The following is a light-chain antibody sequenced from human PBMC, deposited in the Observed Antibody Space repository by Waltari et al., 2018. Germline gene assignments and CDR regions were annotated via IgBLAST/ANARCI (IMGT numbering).Light chain of an antibody. V-gene: IGLV1-51*02. CDR2: ETI. CDR3: ATWDTSLSAGV. J-gene: IGLJ3*02. Sequence: QSVLTQPPSVTAAPGQKVTISCAGSSSNIGSSYVSWYQQVPGTAPKLLIFETILRPSGIPDRFSGSKSGTSATLDITGLQTGDEANYYCATWDTSLSAGVFGGGTKLTVL. CDR1: SSNIGSSY.